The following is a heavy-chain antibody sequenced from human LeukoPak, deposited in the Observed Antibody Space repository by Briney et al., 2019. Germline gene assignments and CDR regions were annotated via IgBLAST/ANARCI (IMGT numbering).Heavy chain of an antibody. CDR3: ARDHYDSSGYGGGPAGGIDY. Sequence: HPGGSLRLSCAASGFTFSSYWMSWVRQAPGKGLEWVANIKQDGSEKYYVDSVKGRFTISRDNAKNSLYLQMNSLRAEDTAVYYCARDHYDSSGYGGGPAGGIDYWGQGTLVTVSS. D-gene: IGHD3-22*01. J-gene: IGHJ4*02. CDR2: IKQDGSEK. CDR1: GFTFSSYW. V-gene: IGHV3-7*01.